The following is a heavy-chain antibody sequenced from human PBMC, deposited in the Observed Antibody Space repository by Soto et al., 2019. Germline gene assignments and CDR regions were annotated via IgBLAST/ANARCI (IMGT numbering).Heavy chain of an antibody. Sequence: PSETLSLTCTGSCGSISSGGYYWSWIRRHPGKGLEWIGYIYYSGSTYYNPSLKSRVTISVDTSKNQFSLKLSSVTAADTAVYYCARSYFDYYDSSGPMAFDIWGQGTMVTVSS. V-gene: IGHV4-31*03. CDR1: CGSISSGGYY. CDR2: IYYSGST. D-gene: IGHD3-22*01. J-gene: IGHJ3*02. CDR3: ARSYFDYYDSSGPMAFDI.